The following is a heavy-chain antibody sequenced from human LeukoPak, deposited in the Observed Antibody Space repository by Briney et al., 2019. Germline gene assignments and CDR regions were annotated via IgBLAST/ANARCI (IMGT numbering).Heavy chain of an antibody. CDR1: GFTCSSYA. Sequence: GGSLRRSCAASGFTCSSYAMSWVRQAPGKGLEWVSAISGSGGSTYYADSVKGRFTISRDNSKNTLYLQMNSLRAEDTAVYYCAKGGIVVPAAIRGPRYYFDYWGQGTLVTVSS. CDR3: AKGGIVVPAAIRGPRYYFDY. V-gene: IGHV3-23*01. D-gene: IGHD2-2*01. CDR2: ISGSGGST. J-gene: IGHJ4*02.